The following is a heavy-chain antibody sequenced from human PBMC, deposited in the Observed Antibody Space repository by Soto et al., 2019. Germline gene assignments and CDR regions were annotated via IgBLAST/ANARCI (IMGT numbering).Heavy chain of an antibody. CDR3: TAPNQGYCSSTSCSGYYGMDV. D-gene: IGHD2-2*01. CDR1: GFTFSNAW. V-gene: IGHV3-15*01. Sequence: GSLRLSCAAAGFTFSNAWMSWVLQAPGKGLEWGGRIKSKTDGGTTDYAAPVKGRFTISRDDSKNTLYLQMNSMKTEDTAVYYCTAPNQGYCSSTSCSGYYGMDVWGQGTTVTVSS. J-gene: IGHJ6*02. CDR2: IKSKTDGGTT.